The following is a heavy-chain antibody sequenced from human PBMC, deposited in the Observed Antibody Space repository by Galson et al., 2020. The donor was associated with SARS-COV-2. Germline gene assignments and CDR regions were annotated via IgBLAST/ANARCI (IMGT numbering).Heavy chain of an antibody. CDR2: INHSGST. D-gene: IGHD2-15*01. CDR3: ARVGVVVAATPGLLNWFDP. CDR1: GGSFSGYY. Sequence: SETLSLTCAVYGGSFSGYYWSWIRQPPGKGLEWIGEINHSGSTNYNPSLKSRVTISVDTSKNQFSLKLSSVTAADTAVYYCARVGVVVAATPGLLNWFDPWGQGTLVTVSS. J-gene: IGHJ5*02. V-gene: IGHV4-34*01.